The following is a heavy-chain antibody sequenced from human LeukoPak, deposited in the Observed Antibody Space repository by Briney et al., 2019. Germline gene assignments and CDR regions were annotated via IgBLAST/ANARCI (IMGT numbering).Heavy chain of an antibody. CDR2: IYYSGST. Sequence: SETLSLTCTVSGGSISSYYWSWIRQPPGKGLEWIGYIYYSGSTNYNPSLKSRVTISVDTSQNQFSLKLNSVTAADTAVYYCTRDRGQWVGFDYRGQGTLVTVSS. D-gene: IGHD6-19*01. CDR3: TRDRGQWVGFDY. V-gene: IGHV4-59*01. CDR1: GGSISSYY. J-gene: IGHJ4*02.